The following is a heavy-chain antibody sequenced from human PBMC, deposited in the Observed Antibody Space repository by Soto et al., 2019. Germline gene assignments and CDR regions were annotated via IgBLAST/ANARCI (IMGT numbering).Heavy chain of an antibody. CDR2: IWYDGSNK. D-gene: IGHD2-21*02. CDR3: ARDISPYCGGVCYSGY. Sequence: QVQLVESGGGVVQPGRSLRLSCAASGFTFSSYGMHWVRQAPGKGLEWVAVIWYDGSNKYYADSVKGRFTISRDNSKNTRYMQMNRLRAEDTDVYYCARDISPYCGGVCYSGYWGQGTLVTVSS. V-gene: IGHV3-33*01. CDR1: GFTFSSYG. J-gene: IGHJ4*02.